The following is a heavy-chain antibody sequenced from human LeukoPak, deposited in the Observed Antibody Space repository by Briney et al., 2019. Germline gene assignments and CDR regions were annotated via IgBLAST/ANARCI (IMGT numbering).Heavy chain of an antibody. D-gene: IGHD6-13*01. J-gene: IGHJ4*02. V-gene: IGHV3-74*01. CDR2: INSDGSST. Sequence: PGGSPRLSCAASGFTFSSYWMHWVRQAPGKGLVWVSRINSDGSSTSYADSVKGRFTISRDNAKNMLYLQMNSLRAEDTAVYYCARVAGGSSPYYFDYWGRGTLVTVSS. CDR3: ARVAGGSSPYYFDY. CDR1: GFTFSSYW.